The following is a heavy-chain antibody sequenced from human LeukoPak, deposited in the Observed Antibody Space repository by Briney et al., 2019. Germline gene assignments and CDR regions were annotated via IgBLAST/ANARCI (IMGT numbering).Heavy chain of an antibody. Sequence: GGSLRLSCAGSGFTFRSYWMSWVRQAPGKGLEWVANIKQDGSEKYYVDSVEGRFTISRDNAKSTLYLQMKSLRVEDTGVYYCVRSRWPYYFDYWGQGALVTVSS. D-gene: IGHD2-15*01. CDR1: GFTFRSYW. CDR2: IKQDGSEK. V-gene: IGHV3-7*01. J-gene: IGHJ4*02. CDR3: VRSRWPYYFDY.